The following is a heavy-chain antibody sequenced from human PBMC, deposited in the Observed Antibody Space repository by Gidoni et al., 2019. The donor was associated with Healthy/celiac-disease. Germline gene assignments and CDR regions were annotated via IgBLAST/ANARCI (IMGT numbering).Heavy chain of an antibody. J-gene: IGHJ6*02. CDR3: ARDPRYTGYDGKYGMDV. Sequence: EVQLLESGGGLIQPGGSLRLSCAASGFIVSSNYMNWVRQAPGKGLEWVSVIYSGGSTYYADSVKGRFIISRDNSKNTLYLQMNSLRAEDTAVYYCARDPRYTGYDGKYGMDVWGQGTTVTVSS. V-gene: IGHV3-53*01. D-gene: IGHD5-12*01. CDR2: IYSGGST. CDR1: GFIVSSNY.